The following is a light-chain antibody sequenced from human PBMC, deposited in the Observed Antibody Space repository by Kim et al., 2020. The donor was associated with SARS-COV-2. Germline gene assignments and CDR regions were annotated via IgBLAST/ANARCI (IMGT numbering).Light chain of an antibody. CDR3: YSWDSRDNHPV. CDR1: SLRRYY. Sequence: SSELTQDPAVSVALGQTVRITCQGDSLRRYYASWYQQRSGQAPLRVIYGKNKRPSGIPGRFSGSSSGNTASLTITGAQAEDEADYYCYSWDSRDNHPVFGGGTQLTVL. V-gene: IGLV3-19*02. J-gene: IGLJ3*02. CDR2: GKN.